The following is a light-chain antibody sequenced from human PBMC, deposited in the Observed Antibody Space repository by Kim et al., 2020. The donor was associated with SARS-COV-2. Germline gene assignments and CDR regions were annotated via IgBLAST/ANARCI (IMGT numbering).Light chain of an antibody. CDR1: YSNIGGNS. V-gene: IGLV1-47*01. CDR2: RNN. CDR3: TAWDDNLSGWV. J-gene: IGLJ3*02. Sequence: GKRVTISCSGSYSNIGGNSVNWYQQFPGTAPKLLIYRNNQRPSGVPDRFSGSRSDTSASLAISGLRSADEADYYCTAWDDNLSGWVFGGGTQLTVL.